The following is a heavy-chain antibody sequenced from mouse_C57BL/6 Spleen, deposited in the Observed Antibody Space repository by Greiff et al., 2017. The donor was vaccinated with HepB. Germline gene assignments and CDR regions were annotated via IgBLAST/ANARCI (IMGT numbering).Heavy chain of an antibody. J-gene: IGHJ3*01. CDR2: IYPGSGST. Sequence: QVQLQQPGAELVKPGASVKMSCKASGYTFTSYWITWVKQRPGQGLEWIGDIYPGSGSTNYNEKFKSKATLTVDTSSSTAYMQLNSLTSEDSAVYYCARSNYYGSSYEAWFAYWGQGTLVTVSA. D-gene: IGHD1-1*01. CDR1: GYTFTSYW. CDR3: ARSNYYGSSYEAWFAY. V-gene: IGHV1-55*01.